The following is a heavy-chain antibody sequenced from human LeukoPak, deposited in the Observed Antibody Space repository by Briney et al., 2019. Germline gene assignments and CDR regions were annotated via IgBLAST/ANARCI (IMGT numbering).Heavy chain of an antibody. J-gene: IGHJ4*02. Sequence: PSETLSLTCTVSGGSVSSSRYYWAWIRQPPGEGLEWIGTIYYSGSTYYNPSLKSRVTISVDTSKNQFSLKLSSVTAADTAVYYCARLDYSDSSLDYWGQGTLVSVSS. CDR1: GGSVSSSRYY. CDR2: IYYSGST. V-gene: IGHV4-39*01. D-gene: IGHD6-6*01. CDR3: ARLDYSDSSLDY.